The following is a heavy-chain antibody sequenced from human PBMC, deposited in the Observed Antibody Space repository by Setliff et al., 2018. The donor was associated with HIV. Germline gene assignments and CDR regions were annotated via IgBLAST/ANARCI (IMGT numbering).Heavy chain of an antibody. CDR1: GYTFTSYG. D-gene: IGHD3-22*01. CDR2: ISGSSGKT. J-gene: IGHJ4*02. CDR3: ARDLSVNYYESSGYGATYDY. V-gene: IGHV1-18*01. Sequence: ASVKVSCKASGYTFTSYGISWVRQAPGQGLEWMGWISGSSGKTIYAQKFQGRLIMTTDTSTSTANMELRTLRSDDTALYYCARDLSVNYYESSGYGATYDYWGQGTRVTVSS.